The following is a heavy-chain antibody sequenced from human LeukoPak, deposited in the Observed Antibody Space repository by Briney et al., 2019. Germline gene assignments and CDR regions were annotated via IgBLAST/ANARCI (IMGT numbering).Heavy chain of an antibody. CDR2: ISNSGRT. Sequence: KASETLSLTCSVSGASVTIDYWSWIRQPPGKGLEWIGHISNSGRTTYRSSLKSRVTISLDTSRNQFSLKLSSVTAADTAVYYCARTPGIAAAGGSPDYWGQGTLVTVSS. D-gene: IGHD6-13*01. V-gene: IGHV4-59*02. CDR1: GASVTIDY. CDR3: ARTPGIAAAGGSPDY. J-gene: IGHJ4*02.